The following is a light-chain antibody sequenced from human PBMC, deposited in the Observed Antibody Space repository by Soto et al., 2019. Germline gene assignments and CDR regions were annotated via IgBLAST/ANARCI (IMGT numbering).Light chain of an antibody. CDR2: EVI. CDR3: SSYTTSSALV. CDR1: SSDVGGYDY. J-gene: IGLJ2*01. Sequence: QSALTQSASVSGSPGQSITIPCTGTSSDVGGYDYVSWYQQHPGKVPKLIIYEVIKRPSGVSHRFSGSKSGNTASLTISGLQTEVEADYYCSSYTTSSALVFGGGTKVTVL. V-gene: IGLV2-14*01.